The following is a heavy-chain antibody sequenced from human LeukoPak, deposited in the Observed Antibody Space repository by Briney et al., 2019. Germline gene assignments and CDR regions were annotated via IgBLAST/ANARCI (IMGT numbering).Heavy chain of an antibody. Sequence: APVKVSCKASGYTFTCYYMHWVRQAPGQGLEWMGWINPNSGGTNYAQKFQGRDTMTRDTSISTAYMELSRLRSDDTAVYYCARHLGLSKLGYWGQGTLVTVSS. CDR3: ARHLGLSKLGY. CDR2: INPNSGGT. V-gene: IGHV1-2*02. D-gene: IGHD3-16*01. J-gene: IGHJ4*02. CDR1: GYTFTCYY.